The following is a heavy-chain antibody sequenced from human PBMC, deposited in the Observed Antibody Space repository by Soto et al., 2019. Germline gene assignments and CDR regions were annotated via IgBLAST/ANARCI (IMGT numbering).Heavy chain of an antibody. CDR2: IWAHGTDQ. D-gene: IGHD1-1*01. CDR3: GKDISSGSIDY. V-gene: IGHV3-33*06. J-gene: IGHJ4*02. Sequence: QVRLVQSGGGVVQPGRSLTLSCAASGYSITNNGMHWVRQAPGKGLEWVAHIWAHGTDQYYADSVKGRFTVSRDTSTNTVYLQMNSLRAEDTARYYCGKDISSGSIDYWGQGTLVTVSS. CDR1: GYSITNNG.